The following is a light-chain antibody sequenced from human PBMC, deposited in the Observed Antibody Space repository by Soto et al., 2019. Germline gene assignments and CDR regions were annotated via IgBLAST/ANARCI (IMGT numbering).Light chain of an antibody. CDR1: ESISSTY. V-gene: IGKV3-20*01. CDR3: QQYGIFPWT. CDR2: GVS. Sequence: EIVLTQSPGTLSLSPGERATLSCRASESISSTYLAWYQQKPGQALRLLIYGVSTRAAGIPDRFSGSGSGTDFTLTISRLEPEDFAVYHCQQYGIFPWTFGRGPEVE. J-gene: IGKJ1*01.